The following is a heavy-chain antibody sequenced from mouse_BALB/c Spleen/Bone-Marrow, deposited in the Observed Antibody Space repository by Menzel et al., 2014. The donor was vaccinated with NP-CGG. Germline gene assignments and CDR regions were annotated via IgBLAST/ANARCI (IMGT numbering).Heavy chain of an antibody. CDR3: ARWGITLAY. Sequence: VQLQQSGAELVKPGASVKLSCKASGYTFTSYWMHWVKQRPGQGLEWIGEINPSNGRTNYNEKFKSKATLTVDKSTSSAYMQLSSLTSEDSAVYYCARWGITLAYWGQGTLVTVSA. J-gene: IGHJ3*01. CDR1: GYTFTSYW. CDR2: INPSNGRT. D-gene: IGHD2-4*01. V-gene: IGHV1S81*02.